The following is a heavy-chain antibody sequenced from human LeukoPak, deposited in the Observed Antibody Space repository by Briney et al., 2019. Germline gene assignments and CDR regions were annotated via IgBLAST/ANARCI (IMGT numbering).Heavy chain of an antibody. V-gene: IGHV3-21*04. CDR1: GFTFKTYT. J-gene: IGHJ4*02. D-gene: IGHD6-19*01. Sequence: SGGSLRLSCAASGFTFKTYTMHWVRQAPGMGLEWVSSISSSSSYIFYADSVKGRFTISRDNAKNSLYLQMSSLRAEDTAVYYCAKDRYKDSSGWSNDYWGQGTLVTVSS. CDR2: ISSSSSYI. CDR3: AKDRYKDSSGWSNDY.